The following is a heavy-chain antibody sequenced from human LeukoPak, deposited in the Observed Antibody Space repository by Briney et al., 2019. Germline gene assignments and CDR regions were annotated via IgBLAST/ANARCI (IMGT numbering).Heavy chain of an antibody. CDR1: GGSIGSTNYY. D-gene: IGHD7-27*01. Sequence: PSETLSLTCTVSGGSIGSTNYYWGWIRQPPGKGLEWIGSISNSGNTLYNPSLKSRVTISVDTSKNQFSLRLSSVTAADTAVYYCARDVDWGWVAFDIWGQGTMVTVSS. J-gene: IGHJ3*02. V-gene: IGHV4-39*07. CDR2: ISNSGNT. CDR3: ARDVDWGWVAFDI.